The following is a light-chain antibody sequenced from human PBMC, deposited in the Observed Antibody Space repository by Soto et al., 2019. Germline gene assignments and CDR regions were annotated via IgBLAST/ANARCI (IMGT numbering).Light chain of an antibody. CDR1: QSVSSNY. V-gene: IGKV3-20*01. Sequence: EIVVTQSPGTLSLSLGERATLSCRASQSVSSNYVAWYQQQPGQAPRLLIYGTSRRAAVIRDRFSASGSGADFSLTISRLEPADFAVYSCQHDGSSPPDTFGQGTKVEIK. CDR2: GTS. J-gene: IGKJ2*01. CDR3: QHDGSSPPDT.